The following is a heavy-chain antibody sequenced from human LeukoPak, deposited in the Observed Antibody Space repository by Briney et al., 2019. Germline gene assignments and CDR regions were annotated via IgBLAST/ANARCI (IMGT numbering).Heavy chain of an antibody. CDR1: GGSISSGGYY. CDR2: IYYSGST. V-gene: IGHV4-39*07. J-gene: IGHJ6*02. Sequence: PSETLSLTCTVSGGSISSGGYYWSWIRQPPGKGLEWIGSIYYSGSTYYNPSLKSRVAISVDTSKIHFSLKLSSVTAADTAVYYCARSPSYYGSGSYYKGYYYYGMDVWGQGTTVTVSS. D-gene: IGHD3-10*01. CDR3: ARSPSYYGSGSYYKGYYYYGMDV.